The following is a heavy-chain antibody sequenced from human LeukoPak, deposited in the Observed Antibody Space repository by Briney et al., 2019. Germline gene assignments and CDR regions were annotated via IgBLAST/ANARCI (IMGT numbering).Heavy chain of an antibody. J-gene: IGHJ4*02. CDR3: ARGLMMAVAGRGEFHY. CDR2: IYYSGST. D-gene: IGHD6-13*01. CDR1: GGSISSYY. Sequence: KSSETPSLTCIVSGGSISSYYWSWIRQPPGKGLEWNGYIYYSGSTNYNPSLKSRVTISVDTSKNQFSLKLSSVTAADTAVYYCARGLMMAVAGRGEFHYWGQGTLVTVSS. V-gene: IGHV4-59*01.